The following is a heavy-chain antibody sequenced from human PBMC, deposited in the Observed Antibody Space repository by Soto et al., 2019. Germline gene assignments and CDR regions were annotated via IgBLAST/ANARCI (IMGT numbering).Heavy chain of an antibody. CDR3: ASSFYDSYYYDSSGYF. D-gene: IGHD3-22*01. Sequence: SVKVSCKASGGTFSSYAISWVRQAPGQGLERMGGIIPIFGTANYAQKFQGRVTITADKSTSTAYMELSSLRSEDTAVYYCASSFYDSYYYDSSGYFWGQGTLVTVSS. CDR2: IIPIFGTA. CDR1: GGTFSSYA. V-gene: IGHV1-69*06. J-gene: IGHJ4*02.